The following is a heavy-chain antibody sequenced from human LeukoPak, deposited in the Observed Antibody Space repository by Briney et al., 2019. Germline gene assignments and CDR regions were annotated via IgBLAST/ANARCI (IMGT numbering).Heavy chain of an antibody. J-gene: IGHJ4*02. CDR1: GGSISSSSYY. V-gene: IGHV4-39*01. CDR2: IYYSGST. D-gene: IGHD3-10*01. CDR3: ARLGLRSGTSN. Sequence: SETLSLTCTVSGGSISSSSYYWGWIRQPPGKGLEWIGGIYYSGSTYYNPSLKSRVTISVDTSKNQFSLKLSSVTAADTAVYYCARLGLRSGTSNWGQGTLVTVSS.